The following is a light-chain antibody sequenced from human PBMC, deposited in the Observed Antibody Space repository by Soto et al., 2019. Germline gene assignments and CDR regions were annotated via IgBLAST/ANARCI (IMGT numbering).Light chain of an antibody. CDR1: SSNIGAGYD. CDR2: GNS. V-gene: IGLV1-40*01. J-gene: IGLJ2*01. Sequence: QSALTQPASVSGSPGQSITISCTGSSSNIGAGYDVHWYQQLPGTAPKLLIYGNSNRPSGVPDRFSGSKSGTSASLAITGLQAEDEADYYCQSYDSSLSGVVFGGGTQLTVL. CDR3: QSYDSSLSGVV.